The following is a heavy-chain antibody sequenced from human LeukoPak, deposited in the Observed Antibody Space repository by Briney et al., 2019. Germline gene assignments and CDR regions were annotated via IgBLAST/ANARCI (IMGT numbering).Heavy chain of an antibody. D-gene: IGHD3-9*01. CDR3: ARAKYDILTGYYKTNWFDP. J-gene: IGHJ5*02. V-gene: IGHV1-69*04. CDR1: GGTFSSYA. Sequence: SVKVSCKASGGTFSSYASSWVRQAPGQGLEWMGRIIPILGIANYAQKFQGRVTITADKSTSTAYMELSSLRSEDTAVYYCARAKYDILTGYYKTNWFDPWGQGTQVTVSS. CDR2: IIPILGIA.